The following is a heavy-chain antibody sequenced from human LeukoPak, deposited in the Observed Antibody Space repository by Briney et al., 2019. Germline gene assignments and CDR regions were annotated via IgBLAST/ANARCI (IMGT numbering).Heavy chain of an antibody. CDR1: GFTFSNYA. D-gene: IGHD3-22*01. V-gene: IGHV3-30*02. CDR2: IRYDGSNK. CDR3: VKGPRTNYYDSSGYYKRDAFDI. J-gene: IGHJ3*02. Sequence: GGSLKLSCVDSGFTFSNYAMQWVRQAPGKGLEWVAFIRYDGSNKYYADSVKGRFTISRDNSKNTLYLQMNSLRAEDTAVYYCVKGPRTNYYDSSGYYKRDAFDIWGQGTMVTVSS.